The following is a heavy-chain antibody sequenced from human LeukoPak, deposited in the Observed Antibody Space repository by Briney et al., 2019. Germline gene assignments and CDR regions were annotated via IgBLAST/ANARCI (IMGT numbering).Heavy chain of an antibody. D-gene: IGHD6-25*01. CDR3: ARDLATSANWELDY. CDR2: INSNSGVT. V-gene: IGHV1-2*02. J-gene: IGHJ4*02. Sequence: ASVKVSCKASGYTFTGYSIHWVRQAPGQGLEWMGRINSNSGVTTYALSFQGRVTMTRDTSINTAYMELSSLRSDDTAVYYCARDLATSANWELDYWGQGTLITVSS. CDR1: GYTFTGYS.